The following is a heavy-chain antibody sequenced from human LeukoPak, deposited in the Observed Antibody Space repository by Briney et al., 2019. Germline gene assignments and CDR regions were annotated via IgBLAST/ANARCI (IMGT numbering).Heavy chain of an antibody. V-gene: IGHV3-48*03. D-gene: IGHD2-2*01. CDR3: ARVGVPAASAGAMDV. CDR2: ISSSGSNK. Sequence: GGSLRLSCAASGFTFSSYEMNWVRQAPGKGLEWVSYISSSGSNKYYADSVKGRFTTSRDNAKNSLYLQMNSLRAEDTAVYYCARVGVPAASAGAMDVWGHGTAVTVSS. CDR1: GFTFSSYE. J-gene: IGHJ6*02.